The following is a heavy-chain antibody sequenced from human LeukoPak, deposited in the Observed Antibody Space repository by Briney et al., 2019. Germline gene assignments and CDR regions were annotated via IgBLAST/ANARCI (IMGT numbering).Heavy chain of an antibody. CDR3: ARVMTSVTIIVVAYFDY. V-gene: IGHV4-59*01. J-gene: IGHJ4*02. Sequence: SETLSLTCTVSGGSISSYYWSWIRQPPGKGLEWIGYIYYSGSTNYNPSLKSRVTISVDTSKNQFSLKLSSVTAADTAVYYCARVMTSVTIIVVAYFDYWGQGTLVTVSS. CDR1: GGSISSYY. D-gene: IGHD3-22*01. CDR2: IYYSGST.